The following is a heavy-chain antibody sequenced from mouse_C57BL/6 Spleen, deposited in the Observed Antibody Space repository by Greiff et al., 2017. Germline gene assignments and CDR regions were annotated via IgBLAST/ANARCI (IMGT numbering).Heavy chain of an antibody. D-gene: IGHD1-1*01. V-gene: IGHV1-81*01. J-gene: IGHJ2*01. CDR3: ARSPSYYYGSSYDY. Sequence: QVQLQQSGAELARPGASVKLSCKASGYTFTSYGISWVKQRTGQGLEWIGEIYPRSGNTYYNEKFKGKATLTADKSSSTAYMELRSLTSEDSAVYFCARSPSYYYGSSYDYWGQGTTLTVSS. CDR2: IYPRSGNT. CDR1: GYTFTSYG.